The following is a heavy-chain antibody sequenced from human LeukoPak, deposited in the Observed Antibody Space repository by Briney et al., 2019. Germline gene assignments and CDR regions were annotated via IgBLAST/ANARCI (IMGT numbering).Heavy chain of an antibody. V-gene: IGHV3-7*03. CDR1: GFTFSSDW. CDR2: IKQDGSEQ. D-gene: IGHD3-22*01. Sequence: PGGSLRLSCAASGFTFSSDWMYWVRQAPGKGPERVASIKQDGSEQYYVDSVKGRFTISRDNAKHSLYLQMNSLRAEDTAVYYCAKRGRDSSGYYVYWGQGTLVTVSS. J-gene: IGHJ4*02. CDR3: AKRGRDSSGYYVY.